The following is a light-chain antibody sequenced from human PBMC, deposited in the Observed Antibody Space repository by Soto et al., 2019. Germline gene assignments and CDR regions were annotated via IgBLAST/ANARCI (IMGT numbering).Light chain of an antibody. CDR1: SSDVGSYNL. CDR2: DDN. J-gene: IGLJ1*01. CDR3: CVYAGNVVFYV. V-gene: IGLV2-23*01. Sequence: QSALTQPASVSGSPGQSITISCTGTSSDVGSYNLVSWYQQHPGKVPKLLIYDDNQRPSGVSNRFSGSKSGNTASLTISGLQAEDEADYYCCVYAGNVVFYVFGTGTKLTVL.